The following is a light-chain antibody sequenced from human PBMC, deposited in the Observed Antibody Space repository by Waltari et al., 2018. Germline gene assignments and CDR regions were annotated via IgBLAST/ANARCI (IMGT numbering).Light chain of an antibody. CDR3: QKYVNLPAT. CDR1: QSVGRY. J-gene: IGKJ1*01. Sequence: SGRASQSVGRYLAWYQQKPGRAPRLLIYDASTRATGIPDRFSGSGSGTDFSLTISRLEPEDFAVYYCQKYVNLPATFGQGTKVEIK. CDR2: DAS. V-gene: IGKV3-20*01.